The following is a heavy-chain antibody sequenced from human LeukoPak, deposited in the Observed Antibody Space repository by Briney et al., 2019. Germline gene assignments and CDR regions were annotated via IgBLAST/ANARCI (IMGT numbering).Heavy chain of an antibody. CDR3: ARDIGGATFDY. D-gene: IGHD1-26*01. J-gene: IGHJ4*02. CDR1: GGSISSYY. Sequence: SETLSLTCTVSGGSISSYYWSWIRQPPGKGQEWIGYIYYSGSTNYNPSLKSRVTISVDTSKNQFALKLSSVTAADTAVYYCARDIGGATFDYWGQGTLVTVFS. CDR2: IYYSGST. V-gene: IGHV4-59*01.